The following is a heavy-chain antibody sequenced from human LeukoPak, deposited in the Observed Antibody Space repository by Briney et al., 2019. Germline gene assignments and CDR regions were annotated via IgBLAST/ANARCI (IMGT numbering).Heavy chain of an antibody. CDR2: IKRDGSEK. J-gene: IGHJ4*02. CDR3: AAAMDNSGYYYFDY. V-gene: IGHV3-7*01. CDR1: GFTFSSYW. Sequence: QAGGSLRLSCAASGFTFSSYWMSWVRQAPGKGLEWVANIKRDGSEKYYVDSVKGRFTISRDNAKNSLYLQMNSLRAEDTAVYYCAAAMDNSGYYYFDYWGQGTLVTVSS. D-gene: IGHD3-22*01.